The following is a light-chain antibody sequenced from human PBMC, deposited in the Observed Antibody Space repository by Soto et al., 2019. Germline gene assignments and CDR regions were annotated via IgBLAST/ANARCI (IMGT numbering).Light chain of an antibody. CDR2: EVN. V-gene: IGLV2-8*01. J-gene: IGLJ1*01. CDR1: SSDVGGYNY. CDR3: SSYAGSSNV. Sequence: LTQPPSASWSPGQSVAISCTGTSSDVGGYNYVSWYQQHPGKAPKLMIYEVNKRPSGVPDRFSGSKSGNTASLTVSGLQAEDEADYYCSSYAGSSNVFGTGTKVTVL.